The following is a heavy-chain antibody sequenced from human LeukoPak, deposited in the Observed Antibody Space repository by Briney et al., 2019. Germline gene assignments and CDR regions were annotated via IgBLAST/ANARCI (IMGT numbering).Heavy chain of an antibody. Sequence: PGGSLRLSCAASGFTFSSYGMHWVRQAPGKGLEWVAVIWYDGSNKYYADSVKGRFTISRDNSKNTLYLQMNSLRAEDTAVYYCARDLEYSSSAVDYWGQGTLVTVSS. D-gene: IGHD6-6*01. V-gene: IGHV3-33*01. CDR3: ARDLEYSSSAVDY. J-gene: IGHJ4*02. CDR1: GFTFSSYG. CDR2: IWYDGSNK.